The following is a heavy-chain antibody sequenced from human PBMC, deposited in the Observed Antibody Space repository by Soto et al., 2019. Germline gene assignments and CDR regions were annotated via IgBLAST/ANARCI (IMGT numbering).Heavy chain of an antibody. CDR2: MSYDGTNK. CDR1: GFMFSAYA. D-gene: IGHD2-15*01. V-gene: IGHV3-30-3*01. J-gene: IGHJ4*02. CDR3: AKAQGGSYFDY. Sequence: GGSLRLSCTASGFMFSAYAMLWVRQAPGKGLEWVAAMSYDGTNKYYADSVKGRFTISRDNSKNMLYLQMNNLRAEDTAVYYCAKAQGGSYFDYWGQGTLVTVSS.